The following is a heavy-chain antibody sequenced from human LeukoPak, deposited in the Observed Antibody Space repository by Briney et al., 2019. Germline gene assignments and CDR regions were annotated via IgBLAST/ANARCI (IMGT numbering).Heavy chain of an antibody. D-gene: IGHD6-19*01. V-gene: IGHV3-33*01. CDR3: ARVGIAVAGTDY. Sequence: PGRSLRLSCAASGFTFSSYGMHWVRQAPGKGLEWVAVIWYDGSNKYYADSVKGRFTISRDNSKNTLHLQMNSLRAEDTAVYYCARVGIAVAGTDYWGQGTLVTVSS. J-gene: IGHJ4*02. CDR1: GFTFSSYG. CDR2: IWYDGSNK.